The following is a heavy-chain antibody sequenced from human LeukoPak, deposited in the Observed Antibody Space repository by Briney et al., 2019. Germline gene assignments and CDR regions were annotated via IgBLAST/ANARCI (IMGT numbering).Heavy chain of an antibody. J-gene: IGHJ5*02. D-gene: IGHD3-10*01. Sequence: SETLSLTCAVYGGSFSGYYWSWIRQPPGKGLEWIGEINHSGSTNYNPSLKSRVTISVDTSKNQFSLKLSSVTAADTAVYYCARGARGDYGSGSYYNARLNWFDPWGQGTLVTVSS. CDR1: GGSFSGYY. CDR2: INHSGST. V-gene: IGHV4-34*01. CDR3: ARGARGDYGSGSYYNARLNWFDP.